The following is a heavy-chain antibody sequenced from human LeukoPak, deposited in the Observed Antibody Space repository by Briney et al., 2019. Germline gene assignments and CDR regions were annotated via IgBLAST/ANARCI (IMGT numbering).Heavy chain of an antibody. V-gene: IGHV4-39*01. D-gene: IGHD1-1*01. Sequence: AEPLSLTCSVCGASLSSSSEYWGWIRQPPGKGLEWIGTIYYQWSAWYNPSLKSRVTISVDTPKNQFSLKVKSVNAPAKAVHYCAMHGVTQLERLDYWGQGTLASVSS. CDR2: IYYQWSA. CDR1: GASLSSSSEY. J-gene: IGHJ4*02. CDR3: AMHGVTQLERLDY.